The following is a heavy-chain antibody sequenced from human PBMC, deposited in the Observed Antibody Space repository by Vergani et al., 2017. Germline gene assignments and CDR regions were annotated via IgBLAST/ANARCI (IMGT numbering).Heavy chain of an antibody. CDR2: IYPGDSDT. J-gene: IGHJ4*02. CDR3: ARQIERYFDWLPPSY. V-gene: IGHV5-51*01. D-gene: IGHD3-9*01. Sequence: EVQLVQSGAEVKKPGESLTISCKGSGYSFTSYWIGWVRQMPGKGLEWMGNIYPGDSDTRYSPSFQGQVTISADKSISTAYLQWSSLKASDTAMYYCARQIERYFDWLPPSYWGQGTLVTVSS. CDR1: GYSFTSYW.